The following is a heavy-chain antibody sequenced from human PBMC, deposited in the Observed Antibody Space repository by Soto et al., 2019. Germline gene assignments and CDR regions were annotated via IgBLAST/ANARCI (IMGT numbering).Heavy chain of an antibody. CDR1: GFTFNNYA. D-gene: IGHD2-21*02. CDR2: ISRSSSTI. J-gene: IGHJ4*02. V-gene: IGHV3-23*01. Sequence: GGSLRLSCAASGFTFNNYAMIWVRQAPGKGLEWVSYISRSSSTIFYADSVKGRFIVSRDNSRNTLYVQMNSLRVEDTAVYYCAKTRSEVVTDTPEFDYWGQGTVVTV. CDR3: AKTRSEVVTDTPEFDY.